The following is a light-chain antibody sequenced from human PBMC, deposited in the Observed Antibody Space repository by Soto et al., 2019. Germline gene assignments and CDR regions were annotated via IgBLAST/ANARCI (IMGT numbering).Light chain of an antibody. CDR3: QQHGSSPPIT. V-gene: IGKV3-20*01. CDR2: GAS. Sequence: EIVLTQSPGTLSLSPGERATLSCRASQSVSSSYLSWYQQKPDQAPRLLIYGASSRATGIPDRFSGSGSGTDFTLTIIRLEPEDFAVYYCQQHGSSPPITFGPGNKVDIK. CDR1: QSVSSSY. J-gene: IGKJ3*01.